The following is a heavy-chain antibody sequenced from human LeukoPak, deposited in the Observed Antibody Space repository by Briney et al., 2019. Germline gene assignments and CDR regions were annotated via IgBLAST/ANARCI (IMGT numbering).Heavy chain of an antibody. CDR1: GFTFSSYE. V-gene: IGHV3-48*03. J-gene: IGHJ4*02. Sequence: GGSLRLSCAASGFTFSSYEMNWVRQAPGKGLEWVSYIGNSGRTIYYADSLKGRFTISRDNAKNSLYLQMNSLRAEDTAVYYCARMRYGAASDFDYWGQGTLVTVSS. CDR3: ARMRYGAASDFDY. CDR2: IGNSGRTI. D-gene: IGHD3-16*01.